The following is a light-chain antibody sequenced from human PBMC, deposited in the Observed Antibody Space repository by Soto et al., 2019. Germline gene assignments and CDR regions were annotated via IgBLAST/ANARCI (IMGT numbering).Light chain of an antibody. Sequence: EVVMRQNPATLSVSPGEGATLSCRASQSVPSRDVAWYQQKPGQAPRLLIYGASSRANGVPDRFSGSGSWTDFTLTINRLEPEDFAVYYCQQYGSSRTFGQGTMVDIK. CDR1: QSVPSRD. CDR2: GAS. CDR3: QQYGSSRT. J-gene: IGKJ1*01. V-gene: IGKV3-20*01.